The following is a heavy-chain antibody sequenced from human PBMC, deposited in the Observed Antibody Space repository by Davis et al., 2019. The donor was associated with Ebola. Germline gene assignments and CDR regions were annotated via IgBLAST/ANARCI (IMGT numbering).Heavy chain of an antibody. D-gene: IGHD6-13*01. CDR2: INPHNGNT. Sequence: ASVKVSCKASGYTFTSYVITWVRQAPGQGLEWMGWINPHNGNTNYAQNVQGRVTMTTDTSTRTAYMEVGSLRSDDTAVYYCAREGQQLGVSEYWDQGTLVTVSS. CDR3: AREGQQLGVSEY. V-gene: IGHV1-18*04. CDR1: GYTFTSYV. J-gene: IGHJ4*02.